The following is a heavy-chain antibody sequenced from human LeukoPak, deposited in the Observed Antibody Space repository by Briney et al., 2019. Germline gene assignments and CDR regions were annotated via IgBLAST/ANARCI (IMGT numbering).Heavy chain of an antibody. Sequence: ASVKVSCKASGYTFTTYGISWVRQAPGQGLECMGWINPYNGNTNYAQKLQGRVTMTTDTSTSTAYMELRSLRSDDTAVYYCARELYGRFEHWGQGTLVIVSS. CDR3: ARELYGRFEH. CDR2: INPYNGNT. CDR1: GYTFTTYG. V-gene: IGHV1-18*01. J-gene: IGHJ4*02. D-gene: IGHD2-2*02.